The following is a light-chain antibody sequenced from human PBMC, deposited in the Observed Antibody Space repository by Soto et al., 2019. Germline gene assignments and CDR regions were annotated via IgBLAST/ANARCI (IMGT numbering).Light chain of an antibody. CDR1: QRISNW. J-gene: IGKJ1*01. CDR2: DAS. V-gene: IGKV1-5*01. Sequence: DIQMTQSPSTLSASVGDRVTITCRASQRISNWLAWYQQKPGKVPKLLIYDASSLESGVPSRFSGSGSGTEFTLTISSLQPDDFATYYCQQYNSYWMFGQGTKVDIK. CDR3: QQYNSYWM.